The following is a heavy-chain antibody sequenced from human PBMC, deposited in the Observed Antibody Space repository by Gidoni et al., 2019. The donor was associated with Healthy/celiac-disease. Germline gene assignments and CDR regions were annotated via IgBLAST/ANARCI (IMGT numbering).Heavy chain of an antibody. CDR1: GGTLSSYA. CDR3: ARPPLERKGPTLAR. J-gene: IGHJ4*02. V-gene: IGHV1-69*01. Sequence: QVQLVQSGAEVKKPGSSVKVSFKTSGGTLSSYALSWVRQAPGQGLEGVGGIIPIFGTAEYAQKFQGSVTITADESTSTAYMALSSLRSEDTAVYYCARPPLERKGPTLARWGQGTLVTVSS. D-gene: IGHD1-1*01. CDR2: IIPIFGTA.